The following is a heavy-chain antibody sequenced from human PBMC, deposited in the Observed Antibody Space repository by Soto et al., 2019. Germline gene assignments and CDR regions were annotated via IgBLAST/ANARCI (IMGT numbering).Heavy chain of an antibody. CDR3: ARALLPSLRYTYYYGSGSYYLDY. Sequence: GGSLRLSCAASGFTFSSYAMSWVRQAPGKGLEWVSAISGSGGSTYYADSVKGRFTISRDNSKNTLYLQMNSLRAEDTAVYYCARALLPSLRYTYYYGSGSYYLDYWGQGTLVTVSS. V-gene: IGHV3-23*01. D-gene: IGHD3-10*01. CDR2: ISGSGGST. J-gene: IGHJ4*02. CDR1: GFTFSSYA.